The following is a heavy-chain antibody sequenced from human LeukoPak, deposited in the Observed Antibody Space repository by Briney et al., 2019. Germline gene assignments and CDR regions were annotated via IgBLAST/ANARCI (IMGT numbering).Heavy chain of an antibody. CDR2: IYYGGST. J-gene: IGHJ4*02. Sequence: SETLSLTCTVSGGSISSYYWSWIRQPPGKGLEWIGHIYYGGSTNYNPSLKSRVTISIDTSKNQFSLRLSSVTAADTAVYYCARGAAGYSYGWGQGTLVTVSS. V-gene: IGHV4-59*01. CDR1: GGSISSYY. CDR3: ARGAAGYSYG. D-gene: IGHD5-18*01.